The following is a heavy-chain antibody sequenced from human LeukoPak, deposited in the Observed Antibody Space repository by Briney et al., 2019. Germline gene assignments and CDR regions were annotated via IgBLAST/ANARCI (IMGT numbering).Heavy chain of an antibody. CDR1: GGTFSSYA. CDR3: ARDAGDSSGYYYY. D-gene: IGHD3-22*01. J-gene: IGHJ4*02. Sequence: SVKVSCKASGGTFSSYAISWVRQAPGQGLEWMGRIIPVLGIANYAQKFQGRVTITADKSTSTAYMELSSLRSEDTAVYYCARDAGDSSGYYYYWGQGTLVTVSS. V-gene: IGHV1-69*04. CDR2: IIPVLGIA.